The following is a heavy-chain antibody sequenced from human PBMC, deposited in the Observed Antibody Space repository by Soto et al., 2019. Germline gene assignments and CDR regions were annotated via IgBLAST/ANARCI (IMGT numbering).Heavy chain of an antibody. CDR1: GYTFTDYY. Sequence: QVQLVQSGAEVKKPGASVKVSCKVSGYTFTDYYIHWVRQAPGQGLEWMGWINPNSGATNYAQSFQGRVTMTRDTSISTAYMELSRLRSDDTAVYYCARDPPYSIVLIRPFDYSGQGTLVTVSS. CDR2: INPNSGAT. CDR3: ARDPPYSIVLIRPFDY. V-gene: IGHV1-2*02. D-gene: IGHD3-3*01. J-gene: IGHJ4*02.